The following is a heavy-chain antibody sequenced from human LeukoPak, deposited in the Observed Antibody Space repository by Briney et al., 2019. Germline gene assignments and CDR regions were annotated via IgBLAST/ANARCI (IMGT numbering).Heavy chain of an antibody. CDR3: ARDSHEWELPAYFDY. J-gene: IGHJ4*02. V-gene: IGHV1-18*01. D-gene: IGHD1-26*01. CDR2: ISAYNGNT. CDR1: GYTFTSYG. Sequence: ASVKVSCKASGYTFTSYGISWVRQAPGQGLEWTGWISAYNGNTNYAQKLQGRVTMTTDTSTSTAYMELRSLRSDDTAVYYCARDSHEWELPAYFDYWGQGTLVTVSS.